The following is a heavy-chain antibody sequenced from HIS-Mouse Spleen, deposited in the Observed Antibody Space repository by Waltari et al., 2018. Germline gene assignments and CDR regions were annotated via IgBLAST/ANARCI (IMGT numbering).Heavy chain of an antibody. V-gene: IGHV4-39*07. CDR2: IYYSGST. Sequence: QLQLQESGPGLVKPSETLYLTCTVSGGSISSSSYYFGWIRQPPGKGLEWIGSIYYSGSTYYNPSLKSRVTISVDTSKNQFSLKLSSVTAADTAVYYCAREIPYSSSWYDWYFDLWGRGTLVTVSS. D-gene: IGHD6-13*01. CDR3: AREIPYSSSWYDWYFDL. CDR1: GGSISSSSYY. J-gene: IGHJ2*01.